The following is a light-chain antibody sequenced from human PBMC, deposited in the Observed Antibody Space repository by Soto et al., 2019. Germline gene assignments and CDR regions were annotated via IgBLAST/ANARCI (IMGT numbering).Light chain of an antibody. CDR2: SNN. Sequence: QSVLTQPPSASGTPGQGVPSSCFGSSSNIGSNTVNWYQQLPGTAPKLLIYSNNQRPSGVPDRFSGSKSGTSASLAISGLQSEDEADYYCAAWDDSLNGLVFGGGTKLTVL. CDR3: AAWDDSLNGLV. V-gene: IGLV1-44*01. CDR1: SSNIGSNT. J-gene: IGLJ2*01.